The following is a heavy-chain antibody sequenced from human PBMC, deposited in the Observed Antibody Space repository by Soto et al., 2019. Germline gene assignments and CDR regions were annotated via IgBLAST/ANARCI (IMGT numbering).Heavy chain of an antibody. D-gene: IGHD3-10*01. CDR2: IYYSGST. J-gene: IGHJ4*02. CDR1: GGSISSYY. V-gene: IGHV4-59*08. Sequence: PSETLSLTCTVSGGSISSYYWSWIRQPPGKGLEWIGYIYYSGSTNYNPSLKSRVTISVDTSKNQFSLKLSSVTAADTAVYYCERNGVLRDFFDYWGQGTLVTVSS. CDR3: ERNGVLRDFFDY.